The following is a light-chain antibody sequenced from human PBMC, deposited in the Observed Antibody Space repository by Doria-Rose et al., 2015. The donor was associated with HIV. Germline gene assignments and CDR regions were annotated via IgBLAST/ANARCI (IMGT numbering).Light chain of an antibody. V-gene: IGLV1-51*01. CDR1: SSNIGNNF. CDR2: DDI. Sequence: VSAAPGQKVTISCSGSSSNIGNNFVSWCQQFPGTAPKLLIYDDIKRPSGIPDRFAGSKSGTSATLGITGLQTGDEADYYCGAWDSSLSAVVFGGGTKLTVL. J-gene: IGLJ2*01. CDR3: GAWDSSLSAVV.